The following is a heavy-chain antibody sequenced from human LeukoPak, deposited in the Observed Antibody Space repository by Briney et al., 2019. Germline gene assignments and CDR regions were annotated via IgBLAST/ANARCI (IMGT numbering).Heavy chain of an antibody. CDR2: ISGSGDST. Sequence: GGSLRLSCVASGFTFINYAMSWVRQAPGKGLEWVSGISGSGDSTYYADSVKGRFTISRDNSKNTLYLQMNSLRAEDTAVYYCARDISSSWSGNYYYMDVWGKGTTVTVSS. D-gene: IGHD6-13*01. CDR3: ARDISSSWSGNYYYMDV. J-gene: IGHJ6*03. V-gene: IGHV3-23*01. CDR1: GFTFINYA.